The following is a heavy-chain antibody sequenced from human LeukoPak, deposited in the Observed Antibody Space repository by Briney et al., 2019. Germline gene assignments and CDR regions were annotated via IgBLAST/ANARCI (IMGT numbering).Heavy chain of an antibody. CDR2: IIPIFGTA. D-gene: IGHD1-26*01. J-gene: IGHJ4*02. Sequence: SVKVSCKASGGTFISYAISWVRQAPGQGLEWMGGIIPIFGTANYAQKFQGRVTITADESTSTAYMELSSLRSEDTAVYYCARVQEWELRSFDYWGQGTLVTVSS. V-gene: IGHV1-69*01. CDR1: GGTFISYA. CDR3: ARVQEWELRSFDY.